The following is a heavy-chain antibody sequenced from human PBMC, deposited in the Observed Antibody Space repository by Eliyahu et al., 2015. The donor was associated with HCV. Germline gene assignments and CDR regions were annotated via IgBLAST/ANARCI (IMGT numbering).Heavy chain of an antibody. Sequence: EVQLLESGGGLVQPGGSLRLSXAAXGFIFNNYAMSWVRQTPGKGLEWVSAISNSGANTYYVKSVKGRFTTSRDNSKNTLYLQMNSLRAEDTAIYYCAKGAIVATISCASDIWGQGTLVTVSS. CDR3: AKGAIVATISCASDI. D-gene: IGHD5-12*01. J-gene: IGHJ3*02. CDR2: ISNSGANT. CDR1: GFIFNNYA. V-gene: IGHV3-23*01.